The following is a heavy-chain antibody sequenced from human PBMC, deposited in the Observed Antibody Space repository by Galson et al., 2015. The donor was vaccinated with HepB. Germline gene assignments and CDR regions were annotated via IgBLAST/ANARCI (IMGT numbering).Heavy chain of an antibody. CDR2: ISYDGRNK. D-gene: IGHD7-27*01. J-gene: IGHJ4*02. CDR3: ARGGDSYYFDY. V-gene: IGHV3-30*04. CDR1: GFTFSNFA. Sequence: SLRLSCAASGFTFSNFAMHWVRQAPGKGLEWVAVISYDGRNKYYADSVKGRFTISRDNSKNTLYLQMNSLRAEDTAVYYCARGGDSYYFDYWGRGTMGTVSS.